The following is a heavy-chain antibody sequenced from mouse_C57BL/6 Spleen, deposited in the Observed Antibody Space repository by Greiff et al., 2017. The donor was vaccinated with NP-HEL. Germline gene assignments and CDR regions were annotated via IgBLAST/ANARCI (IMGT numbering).Heavy chain of an antibody. CDR3: ARDLYGDY. CDR2: INYDGSST. CDR1: GFTFSDYY. V-gene: IGHV5-16*01. J-gene: IGHJ2*01. D-gene: IGHD1-1*01. Sequence: VQLKESEGGLVQPGSSMKLSCTASGFTFSDYYMAWVRQVPEKGLEWVANINYDGSSTYYLDSLKSRFIISRDNAKNILYLQMSSLKSEDTATYYCARDLYGDYWGQGTTLTVSS.